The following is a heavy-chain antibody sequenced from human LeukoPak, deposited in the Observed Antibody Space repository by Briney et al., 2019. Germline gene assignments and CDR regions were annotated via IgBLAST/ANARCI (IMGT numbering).Heavy chain of an antibody. V-gene: IGHV1-69*10. CDR3: ARGLQYQLFKALRYYYMDV. Sequence: ASVKVSCKASGGTFSSYAISWVRQAPGQGLEWMGWIIPILGIANYAQKFQGRVTITADESTSTAYMELRSLTSDDTAVYYCARGLQYQLFKALRYYYMDVWGEGTTVTVSS. J-gene: IGHJ6*03. CDR1: GGTFSSYA. CDR2: IIPILGIA. D-gene: IGHD2-2*01.